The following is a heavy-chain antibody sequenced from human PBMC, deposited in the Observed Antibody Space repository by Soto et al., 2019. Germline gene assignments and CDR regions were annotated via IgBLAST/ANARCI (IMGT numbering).Heavy chain of an antibody. J-gene: IGHJ2*01. CDR2: IFDTGKT. CDR1: GGSISTGGCS. Sequence: QVQLQESGSGLVKPSQTLSLTCAVSGGSISTGGCSWSWIRLPPGRALEWIGYIFDTGKTYYSASLKSRVTMSVERAQNQFPLRLESVTAADTAMYFCACLDGYNRYFDLWGRGTLVTVSS. D-gene: IGHD5-12*01. V-gene: IGHV4-30-2*01. CDR3: ACLDGYNRYFDL.